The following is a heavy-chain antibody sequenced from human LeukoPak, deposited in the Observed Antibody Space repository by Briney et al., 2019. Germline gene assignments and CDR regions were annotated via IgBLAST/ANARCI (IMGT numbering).Heavy chain of an antibody. CDR3: ASQSGSYAQDRYYFDY. CDR2: IIPIFGTA. J-gene: IGHJ4*02. CDR1: GGTFSSYA. Sequence: GASVKVSCKASGGTFSSYAISWVRQAPGQGLEWVGGIIPIFGTANYAQKFQGRVTITADESTSTAYMELSSLRSEDTAVYYCASQSGSYAQDRYYFDYWGQGTLVTVSS. D-gene: IGHD1-26*01. V-gene: IGHV1-69*13.